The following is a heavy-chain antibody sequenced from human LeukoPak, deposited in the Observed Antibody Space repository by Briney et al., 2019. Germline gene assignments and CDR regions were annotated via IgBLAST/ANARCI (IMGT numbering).Heavy chain of an antibody. V-gene: IGHV1-18*01. Sequence: WASVKVSCKASGGTFNRYAISWVRQAPGQGLEWMGWISAYNGNTNYAQKLQGRVTMTTDTSTSTAYMELRSLRSDDTAVYYCARDTITIFGVGYYYYYMDVWGKGTTVTVSS. CDR1: GGTFNRYA. D-gene: IGHD3-3*01. J-gene: IGHJ6*03. CDR2: ISAYNGNT. CDR3: ARDTITIFGVGYYYYYMDV.